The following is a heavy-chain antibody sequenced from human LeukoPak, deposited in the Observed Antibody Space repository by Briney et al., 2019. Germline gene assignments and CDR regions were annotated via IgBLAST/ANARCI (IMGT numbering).Heavy chain of an antibody. CDR1: GGSISSGGYY. CDR3: AREVSSGYSDY. V-gene: IGHV4-31*03. Sequence: SQSLSLTCTVSGGSISSGGYYWSCIRQHPGKGLEWIGYIYYSGSTYYNPSLKSRVTISVDTSKNQFSLKLSSVTAADTAVYYCAREVSSGYSDYWGQGTLVTVSS. J-gene: IGHJ4*02. D-gene: IGHD3-22*01. CDR2: IYYSGST.